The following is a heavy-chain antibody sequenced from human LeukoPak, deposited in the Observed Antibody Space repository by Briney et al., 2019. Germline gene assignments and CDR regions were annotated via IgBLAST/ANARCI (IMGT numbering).Heavy chain of an antibody. J-gene: IGHJ4*02. V-gene: IGHV4-34*01. CDR3: ARVAGLHYGSGSYHYFDY. D-gene: IGHD3-10*01. Sequence: SETLSLTCAVYGGSFSGYYWSWIRQPPGKGLEWIGEINHSGSTNYNPSLKSRVTISVDTSKNQFSLKLSSVTAADTAVYYCARVAGLHYGSGSYHYFDYWGQGTLVTVSS. CDR2: INHSGST. CDR1: GGSFSGYY.